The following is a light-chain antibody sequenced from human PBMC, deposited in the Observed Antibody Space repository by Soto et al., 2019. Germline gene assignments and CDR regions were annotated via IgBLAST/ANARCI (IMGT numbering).Light chain of an antibody. CDR1: QSVSSN. V-gene: IGKV3-15*01. CDR2: GAS. Sequence: EILLTQSPATLSLSPGERATLSCRASQSVSSNLAWYQQKPGQAPRLLIYGASTRATGIPARFSGSGSGTEFTLTISSLQSEDFAVYYCQQYNNWPPTWTFGQGTKVDI. CDR3: QQYNNWPPTWT. J-gene: IGKJ1*01.